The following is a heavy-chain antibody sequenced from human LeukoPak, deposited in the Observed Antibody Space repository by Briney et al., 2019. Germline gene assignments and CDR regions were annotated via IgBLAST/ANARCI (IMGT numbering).Heavy chain of an antibody. CDR2: IYYSGST. CDR3: ARGRRDGYNLSLDFDY. V-gene: IGHV4-59*01. CDR1: GGSISSYY. J-gene: IGHJ4*02. Sequence: PSETLSLTCTVSGGSISSYYWSWIRQPPGKGLEWIGYIYYSGSTNYNPSLKSRVTISVDTSKNQFSLKLSSVTAADTAVYYCARGRRDGYNLSLDFDYWGQGTLVTVSS. D-gene: IGHD5-24*01.